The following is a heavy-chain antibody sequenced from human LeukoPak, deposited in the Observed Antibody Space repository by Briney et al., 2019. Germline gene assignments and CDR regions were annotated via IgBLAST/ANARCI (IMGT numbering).Heavy chain of an antibody. CDR2: ISGSGGST. V-gene: IGHV3-23*01. CDR1: GFTFSSYA. Sequence: PGGSLRLSCAASGFTFSSYAMSWVRQAPGKGLEWVSAISGSGGSTYYADSVKGRFTISRDNSKNTLYLQMNSLRAEDTAVYYCAEEGQYFDWLLPIPYYFDYWGQGTLVTVSS. CDR3: AEEGQYFDWLLPIPYYFDY. D-gene: IGHD3-9*01. J-gene: IGHJ4*02.